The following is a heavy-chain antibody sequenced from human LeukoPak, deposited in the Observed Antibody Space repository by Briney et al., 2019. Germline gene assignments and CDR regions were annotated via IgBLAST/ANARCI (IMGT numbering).Heavy chain of an antibody. Sequence: GGSLRLSCAASGFTFSSYSMNWVRQAPGKGLEWVSSISSSSSYIYYADSVKGRFTISRDNAKNSLYLQMNSLRAEDAAVYYCARAGGSSSWYRYWGQGTLVTVSS. D-gene: IGHD6-13*01. CDR2: ISSSSSYI. V-gene: IGHV3-21*01. J-gene: IGHJ4*02. CDR3: ARAGGSSSWYRY. CDR1: GFTFSSYS.